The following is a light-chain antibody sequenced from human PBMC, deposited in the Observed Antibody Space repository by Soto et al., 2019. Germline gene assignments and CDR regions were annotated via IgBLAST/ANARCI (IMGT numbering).Light chain of an antibody. Sequence: QSALTQPPSASGSPGQSVTISCTGTSSDVGGYNYVSWYQQHPGKAPKLMIYEVSKRPSGVPDRFSGSKSGNTASLTVSGLQAEDEADYYCTSYATGSAYVFGPGTKAPS. V-gene: IGLV2-8*01. CDR1: SSDVGGYNY. J-gene: IGLJ1*01. CDR3: TSYATGSAYV. CDR2: EVS.